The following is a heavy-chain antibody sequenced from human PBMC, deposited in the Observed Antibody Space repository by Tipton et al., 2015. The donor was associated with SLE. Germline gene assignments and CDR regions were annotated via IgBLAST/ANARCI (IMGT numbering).Heavy chain of an antibody. J-gene: IGHJ3*02. CDR3: ARDQIDLLVHGAFDI. CDR2: ITASGDPT. D-gene: IGHD6-13*01. CDR1: GFTFSSYA. V-gene: IGHV3-23*01. Sequence: SLRLSCAASGFTFSSYAMSWVRQAPGKGLEWVSTITASGDPTYYADSVKGRFTISRDNAKNSLYLQMNSLRAEDTAVYYCARDQIDLLVHGAFDIWGQGTMVTVSS.